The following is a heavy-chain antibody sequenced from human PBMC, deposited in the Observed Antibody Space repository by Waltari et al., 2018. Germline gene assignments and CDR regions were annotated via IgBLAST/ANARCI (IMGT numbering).Heavy chain of an antibody. CDR3: ARAYCSGGSCYFAYYYYYMDV. CDR2: IYYSGST. D-gene: IGHD2-15*01. Sequence: QLQLQESGPGLVKPSETLSLTCTVSGGSLSSSSYYWGWIRQPPGTGLAWIGSIYYSGSTYYNPSLKSRVTISVDTSKNQFSLKLSSVTAADTAVYYCARAYCSGGSCYFAYYYYYMDVWGKGTTVTVSS. V-gene: IGHV4-39*07. J-gene: IGHJ6*03. CDR1: GGSLSSSSYY.